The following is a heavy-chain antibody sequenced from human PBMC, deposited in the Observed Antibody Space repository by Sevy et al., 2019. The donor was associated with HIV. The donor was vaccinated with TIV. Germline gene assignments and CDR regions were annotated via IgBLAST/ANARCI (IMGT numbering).Heavy chain of an antibody. J-gene: IGHJ4*02. CDR3: AREGGYTSAWSPGNH. D-gene: IGHD6-19*01. V-gene: IGHV3-30*03. CDR2: ISYDGIIK. Sequence: GGSLRLSCAAPGFPSIDYNMSWIRQAPGKGLKWVALISYDGIIKYYADSVKGRLTISRDNSKNTLSLQMNSLRVEDTAVYYCAREGGYTSAWSPGNHWGQGTLVTVSS. CDR1: GFPSIDYN.